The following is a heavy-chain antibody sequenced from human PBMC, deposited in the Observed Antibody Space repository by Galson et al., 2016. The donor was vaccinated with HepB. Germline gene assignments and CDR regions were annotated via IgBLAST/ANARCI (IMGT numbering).Heavy chain of an antibody. V-gene: IGHV3-30*18. D-gene: IGHD3/OR15-3a*01. CDR3: AKETPQYGVWTGHTV. Sequence: SLRLSCAASGFSFSAYGMHWVRQAPGKGLEWVAGVSYDGRKEFYGDSVKGRFTISRDKPKNTLYLQMNSLRAEDTALYYCAKETPQYGVWTGHTVWGQGTLVTLSS. J-gene: IGHJ4*02. CDR2: VSYDGRKE. CDR1: GFSFSAYG.